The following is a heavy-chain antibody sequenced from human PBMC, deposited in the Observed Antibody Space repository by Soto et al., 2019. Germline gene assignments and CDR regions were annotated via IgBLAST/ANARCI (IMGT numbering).Heavy chain of an antibody. CDR3: ARDGGAY. Sequence: QVQLVESGGGVVQPGRSLRLSCAVSGFTFSSYAMHWVRRAPGKGLEWMAVMSYDGSNKYYADSVKGRFTISRDNSKNTLYLQMNSLRPEDTALYYCARDGGAYWGQGTLVIVSS. D-gene: IGHD3-16*01. CDR2: MSYDGSNK. CDR1: GFTFSSYA. J-gene: IGHJ4*02. V-gene: IGHV3-30-3*01.